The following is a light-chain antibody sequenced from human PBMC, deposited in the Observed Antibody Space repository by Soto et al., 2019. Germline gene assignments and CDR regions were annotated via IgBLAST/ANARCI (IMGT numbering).Light chain of an antibody. Sequence: VVLTQSPGALSLSPGERATLSCRASQSVSSNYLAWYQQQPGQAPRLLIFGASTRATGIPDRFSGSGSGTDFTLTISRLEPEDVAVYYCHQYGYGADTFGQGTRVEIK. V-gene: IGKV3-20*01. CDR1: QSVSSNY. CDR3: HQYGYGADT. CDR2: GAS. J-gene: IGKJ2*01.